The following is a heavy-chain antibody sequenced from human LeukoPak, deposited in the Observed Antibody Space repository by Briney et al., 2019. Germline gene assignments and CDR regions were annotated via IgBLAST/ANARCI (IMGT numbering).Heavy chain of an antibody. Sequence: SETPSLTCTVSGGSISSSSYYWGWIRQPPGTGLEWIGRIYTSGSTNYNPSLKSRVTISVDTSKNQFSLKLSFVTAADTAVYYCARDYYGSGGGFDPWGQGTLVTVSS. J-gene: IGHJ5*02. CDR2: IYTSGST. CDR3: ARDYYGSGGGFDP. D-gene: IGHD3-10*01. V-gene: IGHV4-39*07. CDR1: GGSISSSSYY.